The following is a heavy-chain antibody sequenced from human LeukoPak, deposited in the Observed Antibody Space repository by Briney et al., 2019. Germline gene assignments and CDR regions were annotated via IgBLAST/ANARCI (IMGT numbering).Heavy chain of an antibody. D-gene: IGHD6-19*01. CDR1: GTTISSYY. J-gene: IGHJ3*02. CDR3: ALDTSGWSDDSFDI. CDR2: IHYSGNS. Sequence: SETLSLTCTVSGTTISSYYWSWIRQPPGKGLDWIGYIHYSGNSNYNPSLKSRVTISVDTSNNQFSLKLRSVTAADTAVYYCALDTSGWSDDSFDIWGQGTTVTVS. V-gene: IGHV4-59*01.